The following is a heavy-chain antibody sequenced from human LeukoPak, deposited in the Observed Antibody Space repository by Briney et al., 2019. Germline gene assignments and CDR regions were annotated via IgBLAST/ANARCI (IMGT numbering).Heavy chain of an antibody. CDR2: MNPNSGNT. J-gene: IGHJ5*02. D-gene: IGHD4-4*01. Sequence: ASVKVSCKASGYTFTSYDIHWVRQATGQGLEWMGWMNPNSGNTGYAQKFQGRVTMTRNTSISTAYMELSSLRSEDTAVYYCARGSWSYSNYGWFDPWGQGTLVTVSS. V-gene: IGHV1-8*01. CDR3: ARGSWSYSNYGWFDP. CDR1: GYTFTSYD.